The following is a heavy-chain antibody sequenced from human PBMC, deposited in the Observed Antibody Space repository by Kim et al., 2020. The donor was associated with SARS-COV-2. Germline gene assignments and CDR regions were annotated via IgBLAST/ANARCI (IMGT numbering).Heavy chain of an antibody. D-gene: IGHD6-13*01. J-gene: IGHJ4*02. CDR1: GFTFSSYG. CDR2: IWYDGSNK. Sequence: GGSLRLSCAASGFTFSSYGMHWVRQAPGKGLEWVAVIWYDGSNKYYADSVKGRFTISRDNSKNTLYLQMNSLRAEDTAVYYCAKDASPQLDTYYFDYWGQGTLVTVSS. CDR3: AKDASPQLDTYYFDY. V-gene: IGHV3-33*06.